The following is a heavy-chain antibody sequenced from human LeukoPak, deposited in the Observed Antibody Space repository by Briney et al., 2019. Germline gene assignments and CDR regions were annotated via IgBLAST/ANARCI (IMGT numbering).Heavy chain of an antibody. CDR2: IYYSGST. Sequence: SETLSLTCAVSGGSISSSNWWSWVRQPPGKGLEWIGSIYYSGSTYYNPSLKSRVTISVDTSKNQFSLKLSSVTAADTAVYYCAREPIVVVPAAIDYWGQGILVTVSS. V-gene: IGHV4-4*02. CDR3: AREPIVVVPAAIDY. J-gene: IGHJ4*02. CDR1: GGSISSSNW. D-gene: IGHD2-2*01.